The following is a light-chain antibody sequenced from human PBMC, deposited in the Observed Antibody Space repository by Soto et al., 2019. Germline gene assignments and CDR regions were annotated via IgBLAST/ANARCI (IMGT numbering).Light chain of an antibody. V-gene: IGKV1-33*01. Sequence: DIQMTQSPSTLSASVGDRATITCQASQDITNYLNWYQQKPGKAPQLLIYDASNLETGVPSRFSGSGSGTDFTFTISSLQPEDIATYYCQQYEYLPLTFGGGTTVDSK. CDR2: DAS. J-gene: IGKJ4*01. CDR3: QQYEYLPLT. CDR1: QDITNY.